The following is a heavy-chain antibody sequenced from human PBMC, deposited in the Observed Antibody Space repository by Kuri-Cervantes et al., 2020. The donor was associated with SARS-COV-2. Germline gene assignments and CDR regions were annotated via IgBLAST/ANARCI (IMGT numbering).Heavy chain of an antibody. CDR3: ATRSYYYYYMDV. Sequence: SETLSLTCTVSGGSISSGSYYWSWIRQPAGKGLEWNGRIYTSGSTNYNPSLKGRVTISVDTSKNQFSLKLSSVTAADTAVYYRATRSYYYYYMDVWGKGTTVTVSS. CDR2: IYTSGST. J-gene: IGHJ6*03. CDR1: GGSISSGSYY. V-gene: IGHV4-61*02.